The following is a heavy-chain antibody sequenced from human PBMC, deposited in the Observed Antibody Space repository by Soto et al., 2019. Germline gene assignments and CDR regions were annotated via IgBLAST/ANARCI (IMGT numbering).Heavy chain of an antibody. D-gene: IGHD6-6*01. CDR2: IVVGSGNT. Sequence: QMHLVQSGPEVKKPGTSVKVSCKASGFTFSNSAMPWVRQARGERREWMGWIVVGSGNTNYAQKFQERVTITKDMSTSTAYMELSSLRSEDTAVYYCAADSSSSPRNYMDVWGKGTTVTVSS. CDR1: GFTFSNSA. V-gene: IGHV1-58*02. J-gene: IGHJ6*03. CDR3: AADSSSSPRNYMDV.